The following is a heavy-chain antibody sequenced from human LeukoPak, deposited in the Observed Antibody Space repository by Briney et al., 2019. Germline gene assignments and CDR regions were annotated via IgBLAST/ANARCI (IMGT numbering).Heavy chain of an antibody. CDR2: INHSGST. CDR3: ARGSPKIGVVVAATSGCAFDI. Sequence: SETLSLTCDVYGGSFSGYYWRWIRQPPGQGLEWIGEINHSGSTNYNPSLKNRITISVDTSKNQFFLKLSSVTAADTAVYYCARGSPKIGVVVAATSGCAFDIWGQGTMVTVSS. CDR1: GGSFSGYY. J-gene: IGHJ3*02. V-gene: IGHV4-34*01. D-gene: IGHD2-15*01.